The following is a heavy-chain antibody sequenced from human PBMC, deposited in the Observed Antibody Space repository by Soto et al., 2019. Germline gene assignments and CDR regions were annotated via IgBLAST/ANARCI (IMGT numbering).Heavy chain of an antibody. D-gene: IGHD2-2*01. J-gene: IGHJ3*02. V-gene: IGHV1-2*02. CDR3: ARGYCSSTSCYDVDDAFDI. CDR2: INPNSGGT. CDR1: GYTFTGYD. Sequence: ASVKVSCKASGYTFTGYDMHWVRQAPGQGLEWMGWINPNSGGTNYAQKFQGRVTMTRDTSISTAYMELSRLRSDDTAVYYCARGYCSSTSCYDVDDAFDIWGQGTMVTVSS.